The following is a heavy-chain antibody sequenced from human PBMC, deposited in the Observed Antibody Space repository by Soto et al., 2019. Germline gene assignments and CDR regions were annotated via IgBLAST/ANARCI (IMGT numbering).Heavy chain of an antibody. Sequence: SETLSLTCTVSGGSISSSSYYWGWIRQPPGEGLEWIGSIYYSGSTYYNPSLKSRVTISVDTSKNQFSLKLSSVTAADTAVYYCARQTRIAAAGTWFDPWGQGTLVTVSS. V-gene: IGHV4-39*01. D-gene: IGHD6-13*01. CDR3: ARQTRIAAAGTWFDP. J-gene: IGHJ5*02. CDR1: GGSISSSSYY. CDR2: IYYSGST.